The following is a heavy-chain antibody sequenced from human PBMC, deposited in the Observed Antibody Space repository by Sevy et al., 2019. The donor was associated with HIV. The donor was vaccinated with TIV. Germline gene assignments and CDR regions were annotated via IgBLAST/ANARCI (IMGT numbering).Heavy chain of an antibody. V-gene: IGHV3-23*01. CDR2: ISGSGGST. CDR3: PKDRRDGYYQAYYFDY. J-gene: IGHJ4*02. D-gene: IGHD1-26*01. Sequence: GGSLRLSCAASGFTFSSYAMSWVRQAPGKGLEWVSAISGSGGSTYYADSVKGRFTISRDNSKNTLYLQMNSLRAEDTAVYYCPKDRRDGYYQAYYFDYWGQGTLVTVSS. CDR1: GFTFSSYA.